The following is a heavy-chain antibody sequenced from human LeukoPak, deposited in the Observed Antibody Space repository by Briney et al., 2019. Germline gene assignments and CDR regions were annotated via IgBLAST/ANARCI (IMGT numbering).Heavy chain of an antibody. D-gene: IGHD2-2*01. CDR3: ARGGPKYCSSTSCALPGGGY. CDR1: GGSFSGYY. J-gene: IGHJ4*02. CDR2: INHSGST. Sequence: SETLSLTCAVYGGSFSGYYWSWIRQPPGKGLEWIGEINHSGSTNYNPSLKSRVTISVDTSKNQFSLKLSSVTAADTAAYYCARGGPKYCSSTSCALPGGGYWGQGTLVTVSS. V-gene: IGHV4-34*01.